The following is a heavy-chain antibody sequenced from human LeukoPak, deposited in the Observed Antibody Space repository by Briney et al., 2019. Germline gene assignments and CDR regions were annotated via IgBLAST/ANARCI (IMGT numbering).Heavy chain of an antibody. V-gene: IGHV3-74*01. D-gene: IGHD6-13*01. Sequence: PGGSLRLSCAASGFTFSNYWMHWVRQAPGKGLAWVSRINSEGSSTNYADSVKGRFNISRDNAKNTLYLQMNSLRAEDTAVYYCARDWYSSSRWYFDYWGQGTLVTVSS. J-gene: IGHJ4*02. CDR2: INSEGSST. CDR3: ARDWYSSSRWYFDY. CDR1: GFTFSNYW.